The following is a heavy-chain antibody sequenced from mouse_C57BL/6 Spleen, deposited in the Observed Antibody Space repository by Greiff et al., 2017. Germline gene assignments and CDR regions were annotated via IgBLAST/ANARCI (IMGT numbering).Heavy chain of an antibody. J-gene: IGHJ4*01. CDR2: IWTGGGT. D-gene: IGHD2-2*01. V-gene: IGHV2-9-1*01. CDR3: AKDGYDGRGYYAMDY. Sequence: QVQLQQSGPGLVAPSQSLSITCTVSGFSLTSYAISWVRQPPGKGLEWLGVIWTGGGTNYNSALKSRLSISKDNSKSQVFLKMNSLQTDDTARYYCAKDGYDGRGYYAMDYWGQGTSVTVSS. CDR1: GFSLTSYA.